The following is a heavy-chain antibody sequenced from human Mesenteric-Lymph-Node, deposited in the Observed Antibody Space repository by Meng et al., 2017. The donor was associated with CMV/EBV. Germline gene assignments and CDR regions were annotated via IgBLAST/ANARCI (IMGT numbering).Heavy chain of an antibody. D-gene: IGHD2-15*01. CDR3: TRGGNCSGGNCYSDAFDI. CDR2: INPSGGST. J-gene: IGHJ3*02. V-gene: IGHV1-46*01. CDR1: GYTFSSNY. Sequence: ASVKVSCKASGYTFSSNYIHWVRQAPGQGLEWMGIINPSGGSTKYAQNFQGRVTMTRDTSTSTVYMELRSLRSEDTAVYYCTRGGNCSGGNCYSDAFDIWGQGTMVTVSS.